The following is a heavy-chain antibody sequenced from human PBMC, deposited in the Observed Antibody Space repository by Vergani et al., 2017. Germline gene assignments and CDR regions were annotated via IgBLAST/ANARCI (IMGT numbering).Heavy chain of an antibody. CDR3: ARDPSPSRYCSSTSCYEGDY. D-gene: IGHD2-2*01. Sequence: QVQLVESGGGVVQPGRSLRLSCAASGFTFSSYGMHWVRQAPGKWLEWVAVIWYDGSNKYYADSVKGRFTISRDNSKNTLYLQMNSLRAEDTAVYYCARDPSPSRYCSSTSCYEGDYWGQGTLVTVSS. CDR2: IWYDGSNK. CDR1: GFTFSSYG. V-gene: IGHV3-33*08. J-gene: IGHJ4*02.